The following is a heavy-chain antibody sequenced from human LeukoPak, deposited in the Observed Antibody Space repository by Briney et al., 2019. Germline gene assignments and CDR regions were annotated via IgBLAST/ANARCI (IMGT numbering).Heavy chain of an antibody. CDR1: GGSISSGSYY. D-gene: IGHD6-13*01. Sequence: SETLSLTCTVSGGSISSGSYYWSWIRQPAGKGLEWIGRIYTSGSTNYNPSLKSRVTISVDTSKNQFSLKLSPATAADTAVYYCARVPAAGTRAFDIWGQGTMVTVSS. CDR3: ARVPAAGTRAFDI. V-gene: IGHV4-61*02. CDR2: IYTSGST. J-gene: IGHJ3*02.